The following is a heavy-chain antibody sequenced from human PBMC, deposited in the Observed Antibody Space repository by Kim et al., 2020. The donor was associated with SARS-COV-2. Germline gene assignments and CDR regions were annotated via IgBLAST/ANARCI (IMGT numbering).Heavy chain of an antibody. CDR1: GGTFSSYA. Sequence: SVKVSCKASGGTFSSYAISWVRQAPGQGLEWMGGIIPIFGTANYAQKFQGRVTITADESTSTAYMELSSLRSEDTAVYYCARSIDIVVVPAAIGAGYDAFDIWGQGTMVTVSS. CDR2: IIPIFGTA. D-gene: IGHD2-2*01. V-gene: IGHV1-69*13. CDR3: ARSIDIVVVPAAIGAGYDAFDI. J-gene: IGHJ3*02.